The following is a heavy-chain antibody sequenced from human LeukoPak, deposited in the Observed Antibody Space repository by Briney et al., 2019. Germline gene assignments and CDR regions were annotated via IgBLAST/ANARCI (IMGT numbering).Heavy chain of an antibody. Sequence: SETLSLTCAVYGGSFSGYYWSWIRQPPGKGLEWIGEIDHSGSTNYNPSLKSRVTISVDTSKNQFSLKLSSVTAADTAVYYCAYYDFWSGYSGDWGQGTLVTVSS. V-gene: IGHV4-34*01. J-gene: IGHJ4*02. CDR3: AYYDFWSGYSGD. D-gene: IGHD3-3*01. CDR1: GGSFSGYY. CDR2: IDHSGST.